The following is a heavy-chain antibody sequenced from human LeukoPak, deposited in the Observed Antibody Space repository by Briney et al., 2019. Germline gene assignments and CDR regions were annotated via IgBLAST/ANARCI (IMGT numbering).Heavy chain of an antibody. CDR2: INPNSGGT. Sequence: VASVKVSCKASGYTYMHWVRQAPGQGLEWMGIINPNSGGTNYAQKFQGRVTMTRDTSISTAYMELSRLRSDDTAVYYCARLAATILSYWGQGTLVTVSS. V-gene: IGHV1-2*02. D-gene: IGHD5-12*01. CDR3: ARLAATILSY. CDR1: GYTY. J-gene: IGHJ4*02.